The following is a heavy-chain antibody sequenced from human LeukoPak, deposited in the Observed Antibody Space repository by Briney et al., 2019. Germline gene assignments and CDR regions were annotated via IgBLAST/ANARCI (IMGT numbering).Heavy chain of an antibody. Sequence: PSETLSLTCTVSGGSISSYYWSWTRQPPGKGLEWIGYIYYSGSTNYNPSLKSRVTISVDTSKNQFSLKLSSVTAADTAVYYCARMTLHHAFDIWGQGTMVIVSS. V-gene: IGHV4-59*12. J-gene: IGHJ3*02. CDR1: GGSISSYY. CDR3: ARMTLHHAFDI. CDR2: IYYSGST.